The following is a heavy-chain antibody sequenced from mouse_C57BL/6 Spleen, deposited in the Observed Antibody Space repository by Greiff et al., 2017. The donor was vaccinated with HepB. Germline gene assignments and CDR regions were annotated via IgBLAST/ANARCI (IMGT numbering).Heavy chain of an antibody. D-gene: IGHD1-1*02. CDR1: GFNIKDDY. Sequence: EVQLVESGAELVRPGASVKLSCTASGFNIKDDYMHWVKQRPEQGLEWIGWIDPENGDTEYASKFQGKATITADTSSNTAYLQLSSLTSEDTAVYYCTTDYGAYWGQGTLVTVSA. CDR2: IDPENGDT. J-gene: IGHJ3*01. CDR3: TTDYGAY. V-gene: IGHV14-4*01.